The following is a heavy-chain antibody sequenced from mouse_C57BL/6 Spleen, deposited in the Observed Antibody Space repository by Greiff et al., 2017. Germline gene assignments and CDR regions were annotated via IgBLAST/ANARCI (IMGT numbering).Heavy chain of an antibody. D-gene: IGHD1-1*01. CDR3: ARGMVVARSYWYFDV. CDR1: GYAFSSSW. Sequence: QVQLQQSGPELVKPGASVKISCKASGYAFSSSWMNWVKQRPGKGLEWIGRIYPGDGDTNYNGKFKGKATLTADKSSSTAYMQLSSLTSEDSAVYFCARGMVVARSYWYFDVWGTGTTVTVSS. CDR2: IYPGDGDT. J-gene: IGHJ1*03. V-gene: IGHV1-82*01.